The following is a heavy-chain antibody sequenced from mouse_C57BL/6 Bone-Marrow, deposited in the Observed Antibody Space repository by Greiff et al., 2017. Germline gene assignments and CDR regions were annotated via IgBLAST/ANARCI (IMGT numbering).Heavy chain of an antibody. CDR1: GYTFTSYW. CDR2: IYPSDSET. V-gene: IGHV1-61*01. J-gene: IGHJ3*01. D-gene: IGHD2-1*01. Sequence: QVQLQQPGAELVRPGSSVKLSCKASGYTFTSYWMDWVKQRPGQGLEWIGNIYPSDSETHYTQKFKDKATLSVDKSSSTAYMSISTLSSEDSAVYFSARHYVNFPFAYGGQGTLVTVSA. CDR3: ARHYVNFPFAY.